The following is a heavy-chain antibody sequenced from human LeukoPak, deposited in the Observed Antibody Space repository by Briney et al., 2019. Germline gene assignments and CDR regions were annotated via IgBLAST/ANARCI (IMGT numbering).Heavy chain of an antibody. V-gene: IGHV3-23*01. J-gene: IGHJ4*02. CDR2: ISGSGGST. D-gene: IGHD6-13*01. Sequence: GGSLRLSCAASVFTFSSYSMNWVRQAAGKGVERVAAISGSGGSTYYADSVKGRFTISRDNSKNTLYLQMTSLRAEDTAVYYCAASSIAAAGNPFDYWGQGTLVTVSS. CDR3: AASSIAAAGNPFDY. CDR1: VFTFSSYS.